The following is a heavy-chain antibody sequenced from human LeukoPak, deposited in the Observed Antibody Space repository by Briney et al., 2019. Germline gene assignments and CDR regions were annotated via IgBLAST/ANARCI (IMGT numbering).Heavy chain of an antibody. CDR1: GFTFSSYE. D-gene: IGHD6-19*01. CDR3: ARESIAVAGAPFDY. Sequence: GGSLRLSCAACGFTFSSYEMNWVRQAPGKGLEWVSYISSGSTIYDADSVKGRFTISRDNAKNSLYLQMNSLRAEDTAVYYCARESIAVAGAPFDYWGQGTLVTVSS. V-gene: IGHV3-48*03. CDR2: ISSGSTI. J-gene: IGHJ4*02.